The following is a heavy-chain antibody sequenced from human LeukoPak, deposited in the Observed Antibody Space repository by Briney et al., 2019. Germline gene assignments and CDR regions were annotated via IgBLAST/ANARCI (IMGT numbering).Heavy chain of an antibody. Sequence: PGGSLRLSCAASGFTFSDYYMSWIRQAPGEGLEWVSYISSSGSTIYYADSVKGRFTISRDKAKNSLYLQMNSLRAEDTAVYYCARDQEYYDSSGYYRYFDYWGQGTLVTVSS. CDR3: ARDQEYYDSSGYYRYFDY. D-gene: IGHD3-22*01. CDR2: ISSSGSTI. J-gene: IGHJ4*02. CDR1: GFTFSDYY. V-gene: IGHV3-11*01.